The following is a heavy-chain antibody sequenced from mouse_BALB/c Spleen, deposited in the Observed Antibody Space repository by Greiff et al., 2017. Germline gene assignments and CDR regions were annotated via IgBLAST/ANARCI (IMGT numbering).Heavy chain of an antibody. V-gene: IGHV14-3*02. Sequence: VQLQQSGAELVKPGASVKLSCTASGFNIKDTYMHWVKQRPEQGLEWIGRIDPANGNTKYDPKFQGKATITADTSSNTAYLQLSSLTSEDTAVYYCARGTMITTAWFAYWGQGTLVTVSA. J-gene: IGHJ3*01. CDR2: IDPANGNT. CDR3: ARGTMITTAWFAY. D-gene: IGHD2-4*01. CDR1: GFNIKDTY.